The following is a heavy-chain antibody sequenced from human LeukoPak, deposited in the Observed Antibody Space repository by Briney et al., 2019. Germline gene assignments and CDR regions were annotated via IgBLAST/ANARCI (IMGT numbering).Heavy chain of an antibody. V-gene: IGHV3-30-3*01. J-gene: IGHJ3*01. Sequence: PGGSLRLSCAGSGFTFSSYAMRWVRQAPGKGLEWVAVISYDGSNKYYADSVKGRFTISRDNSKNTLYLQMNSLREEDTAVYYCAVMGLWGQGTKVTVSS. D-gene: IGHD2-8*01. CDR3: AVMGL. CDR1: GFTFSSYA. CDR2: ISYDGSNK.